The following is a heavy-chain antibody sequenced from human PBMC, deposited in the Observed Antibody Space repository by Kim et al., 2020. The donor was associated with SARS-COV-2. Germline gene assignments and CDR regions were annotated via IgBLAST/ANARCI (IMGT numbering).Heavy chain of an antibody. J-gene: IGHJ5*02. CDR2: ISAYNGNT. V-gene: IGHV1-18*01. Sequence: ASVKVSCKASGYTFTSYGISWVRQAPGQGLEWMGWISAYNGNTNYAQKLQGRVTMTTDTSTSTAYMELRSLRSDDTAVYYCARGEGSSWYGSRDWFDPWGQGTLVTVSS. D-gene: IGHD6-13*01. CDR3: ARGEGSSWYGSRDWFDP. CDR1: GYTFTSYG.